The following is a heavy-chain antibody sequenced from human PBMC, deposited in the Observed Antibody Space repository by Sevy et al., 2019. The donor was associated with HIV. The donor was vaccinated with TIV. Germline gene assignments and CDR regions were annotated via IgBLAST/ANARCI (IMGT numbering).Heavy chain of an antibody. V-gene: IGHV3-15*01. CDR2: IKSKTDDGTT. Sequence: GGSLRLSCAASGFTFSNAWMSWVRQAPGKGLEWVGRIKSKTDDGTTDYAETVKGRFTIFRVDSKNTLYLQMNSMKTEDTAVYYCNTMDKVVITMVLGVSGDSDYWGQGTLFTVSS. CDR3: NTMDKVVITMVLGVSGDSDY. J-gene: IGHJ4*02. D-gene: IGHD3-10*01. CDR1: GFTFSNAW.